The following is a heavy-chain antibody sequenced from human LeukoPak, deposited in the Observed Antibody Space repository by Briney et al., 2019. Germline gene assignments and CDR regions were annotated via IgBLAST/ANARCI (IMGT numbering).Heavy chain of an antibody. J-gene: IGHJ5*02. V-gene: IGHV4-34*01. CDR3: ARSAAGSLGNWFDP. CDR2: INHSGST. D-gene: IGHD6-13*01. CDR1: GGSFSGYY. Sequence: SETLSLTCAVYGGSFSGYYWSWIRQPPGKGLEWIGEINHSGSTNYSPSLKSRVTISVDTSKNQFSLQLNSVTPEDTAVYYCARSAAGSLGNWFDPWGQGTLVTVSS.